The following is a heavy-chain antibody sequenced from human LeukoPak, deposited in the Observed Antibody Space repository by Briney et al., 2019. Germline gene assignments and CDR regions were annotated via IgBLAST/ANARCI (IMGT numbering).Heavy chain of an antibody. V-gene: IGHV3-53*01. J-gene: IGHJ4*02. D-gene: IGHD6-19*01. CDR2: IYSGGST. CDR3: ARTSGTGWSH. CDR1: GFTVSGNY. Sequence: GGSLRLSCAASGFTVSGNYMSWVRQAPGKGLEWVSVIYSGGSTYYADSVKGRFTISRDNGRNSLYLQMDSLRVDDTAVYYCARTSGTGWSHWGQGTLVTVSS.